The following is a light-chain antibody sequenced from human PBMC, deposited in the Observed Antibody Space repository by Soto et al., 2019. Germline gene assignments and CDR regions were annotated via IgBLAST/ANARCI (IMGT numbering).Light chain of an antibody. CDR2: AAS. CDR1: QSISSY. J-gene: IGKJ2*01. V-gene: IGKV1-39*01. CDR3: QQSYSTPMYT. Sequence: DIQMTQSPSSLSASVGDRVTITCRASQSISSYLNWYQQQPGKAPKLLIYAASSLQSGVPSRFSGSRSGTDFTLTISSLQPEDFATYYCQQSYSTPMYTFGQGTKLEIK.